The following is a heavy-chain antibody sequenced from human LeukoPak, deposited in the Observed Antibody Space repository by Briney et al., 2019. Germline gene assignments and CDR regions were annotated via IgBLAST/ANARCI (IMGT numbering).Heavy chain of an antibody. CDR3: ARLRLTYSNWHYFDY. J-gene: IGHJ4*02. CDR2: IYYSGST. D-gene: IGHD4-11*01. CDR1: GGSISSYY. V-gene: IGHV4-59*08. Sequence: SETLSLTCTVSGGSISSYYWSWIRQPPGKGLEWIGYIYYSGSTNYNPSLKSRVTISVDTSKNQFSLKLSSVTAADTAVYYCARLRLTYSNWHYFDYWGQGTLVTVSS.